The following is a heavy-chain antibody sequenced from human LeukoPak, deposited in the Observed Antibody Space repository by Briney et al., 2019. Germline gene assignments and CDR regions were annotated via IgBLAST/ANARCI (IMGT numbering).Heavy chain of an antibody. D-gene: IGHD3-16*01. CDR3: ARDKSCAS. CDR1: GFTFSNCT. J-gene: IGHJ4*02. V-gene: IGHV3-21*06. Sequence: GSLRLSCAASGFTFSNCTMNWVRQAPGQGLEWVSSISSSSSYIYYADSVKGRFTISRDNPKNLLYLQMSSLRVEDTAVYFCARDKSCASWGQGTLVTVSS. CDR2: ISSSSSYI.